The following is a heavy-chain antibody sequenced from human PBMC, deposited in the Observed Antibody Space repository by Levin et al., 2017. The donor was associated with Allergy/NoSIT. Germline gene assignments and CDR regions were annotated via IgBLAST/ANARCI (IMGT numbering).Heavy chain of an antibody. V-gene: IGHV4-39*01. CDR1: GGSISSNSCT. J-gene: IGHJ5*02. CDR3: VRLPTGYPNWFDR. D-gene: IGHD5-12*01. Sequence: PSETLSLTCTVSGGSISSNSCTWGWIRQPPGKGLDWIGTIHYSGTTYYNPSLKNRVTISVDTSKNQFSLDLSSVTAADTAVYYCVRLPTGYPNWFDRWGQGTLVTVSS. CDR2: IHYSGTT.